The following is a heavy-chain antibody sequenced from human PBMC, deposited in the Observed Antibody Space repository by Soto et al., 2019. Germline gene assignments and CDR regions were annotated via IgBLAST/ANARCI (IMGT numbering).Heavy chain of an antibody. CDR3: AKGGVLGYSSSTSCYWFDY. V-gene: IGHV3-23*01. CDR1: GFTFSSYA. Sequence: PGGSLRLSCAASGFTFSSYAMSWVRQAPGKGLEWVSAISGSGGSTYYADSVKGRFTISRDNSKNTLYLQMNSLRAEGTAVYYCAKGGVLGYSSSTSCYWFDYWGQGTLVTVSS. D-gene: IGHD2-2*01. CDR2: ISGSGGST. J-gene: IGHJ4*02.